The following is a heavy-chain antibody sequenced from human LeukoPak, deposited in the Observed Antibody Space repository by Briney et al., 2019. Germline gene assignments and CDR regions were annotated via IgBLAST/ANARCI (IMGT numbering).Heavy chain of an antibody. Sequence: SQTLSLTCAISGDSVSSSSATWTWIRQSPSRGLEWLGRTYYRSKWYNDYAVSVKSRITINADTSRNQFSLQLNSVTPEDTAVYYCARDENWDFDYWGQGTLVTVSS. CDR3: ARDENWDFDY. CDR1: GDSVSSSSAT. CDR2: TYYRSKWYN. J-gene: IGHJ4*02. V-gene: IGHV6-1*01. D-gene: IGHD2/OR15-2a*01.